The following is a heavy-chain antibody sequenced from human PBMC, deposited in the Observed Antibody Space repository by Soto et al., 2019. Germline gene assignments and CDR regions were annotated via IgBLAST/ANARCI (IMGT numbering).Heavy chain of an antibody. Sequence: GASVKVSCKASGYTFTGYYMHWVRQAPGQGLEWMGWINPNSGGTNYAQKFQGRVTMTRDTSISTAYMELSRLRSDDTAVHYCARDLVTMVRGPTPNYGMDVWGQGTTVTVSS. V-gene: IGHV1-2*02. CDR1: GYTFTGYY. CDR2: INPNSGGT. J-gene: IGHJ6*02. CDR3: ARDLVTMVRGPTPNYGMDV. D-gene: IGHD3-10*01.